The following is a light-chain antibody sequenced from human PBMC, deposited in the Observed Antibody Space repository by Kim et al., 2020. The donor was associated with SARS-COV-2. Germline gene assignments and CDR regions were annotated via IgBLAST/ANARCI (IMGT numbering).Light chain of an antibody. CDR2: YDS. CDR3: QVWDRTSDGV. V-gene: IGLV3-21*04. J-gene: IGLJ3*02. Sequence: VAPGKTDSSTCGGDNMGAKSVHWYQQKPGQAPVVVIYYDSGRPSGIPERFSGSNSGNTATLTISRVEAGDEADYYCQVWDRTSDGVFGGGTQLTVL. CDR1: NMGAKS.